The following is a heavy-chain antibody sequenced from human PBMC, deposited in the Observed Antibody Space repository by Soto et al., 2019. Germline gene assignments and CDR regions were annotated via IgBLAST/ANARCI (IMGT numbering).Heavy chain of an antibody. CDR1: GFTFSSYA. J-gene: IGHJ6*02. D-gene: IGHD6-13*01. V-gene: IGHV3-30-3*01. Sequence: PWGSLRLSCAASGFTFSSYAMHWVRQAPGKGLEWVAVISYDGSNKYYADSVKGRFTISRDNSKNTLYLQMNSLRAEDTAVYYCARAAATSGYYYYGMDVWGQGTTVTVSS. CDR2: ISYDGSNK. CDR3: ARAAATSGYYYYGMDV.